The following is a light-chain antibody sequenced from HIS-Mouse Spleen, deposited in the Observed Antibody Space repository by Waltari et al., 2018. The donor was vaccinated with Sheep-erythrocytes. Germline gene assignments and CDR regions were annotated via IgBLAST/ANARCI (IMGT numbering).Light chain of an antibody. CDR3: SSYAGSNNWV. CDR2: EVS. Sequence: QSALTQPPSASGSPGQSVTISCTGTSRDVGGYNYVSWYQQHPGKAPKLMIYEVSKRPAGVPDGFSGSKSGNTASLTVSGLQAEDEADYYCSSYAGSNNWVFGGGTKLTVL. V-gene: IGLV2-8*01. J-gene: IGLJ3*02. CDR1: SRDVGGYNY.